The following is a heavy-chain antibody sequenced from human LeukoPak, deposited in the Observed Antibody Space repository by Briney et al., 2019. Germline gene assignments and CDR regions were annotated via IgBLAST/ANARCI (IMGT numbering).Heavy chain of an antibody. Sequence: SETLSLTCTVSCGSISSYYWSWIRQPPGKGLEWIGYIYYSGSTNYNPSLKSRVTISVDTSKNQFSLKLSSVTAADTAVYYCARVSSWYYFDYWGQGTLVTVSS. CDR3: ARVSSWYYFDY. CDR2: IYYSGST. V-gene: IGHV4-59*01. CDR1: CGSISSYY. J-gene: IGHJ4*02. D-gene: IGHD6-13*01.